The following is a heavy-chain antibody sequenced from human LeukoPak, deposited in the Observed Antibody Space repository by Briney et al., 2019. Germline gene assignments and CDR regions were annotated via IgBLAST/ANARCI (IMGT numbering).Heavy chain of an antibody. CDR3: ARRAGAYSHPYDY. Sequence: GGSLRLSCTVSGFTVSSNSMTWVRQAPGKGLEWVSFIYSDNTHYSDSVKGRFTISRDNSKNTLYLQMNSLRAEDTAVYYCARRAGAYSHPYDYWGQGTLVTVSS. V-gene: IGHV3-53*01. CDR2: IYSDNT. CDR1: GFTVSSNS. D-gene: IGHD4/OR15-4a*01. J-gene: IGHJ4*02.